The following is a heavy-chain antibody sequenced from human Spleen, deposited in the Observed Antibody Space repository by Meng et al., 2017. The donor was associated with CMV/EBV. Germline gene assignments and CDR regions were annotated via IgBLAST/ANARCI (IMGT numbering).Heavy chain of an antibody. V-gene: IGHV3-30*14. CDR3: ARSPDYDFWSGYFRG. CDR2: ISYDGSNK. J-gene: IGHJ4*02. Sequence: GESLKISCAASGFTFSSYAMHWVRQAPGKGLEWVAVISYDGSNKYYADSVKGRFTISRDESKNTLHLQMNSLRAEDTAVYYCARSPDYDFWSGYFRGWGQGTLVTVSS. CDR1: GFTFSSYA. D-gene: IGHD3-3*01.